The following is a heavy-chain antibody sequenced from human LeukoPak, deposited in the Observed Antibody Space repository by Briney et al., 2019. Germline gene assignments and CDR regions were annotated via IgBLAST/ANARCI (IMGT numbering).Heavy chain of an antibody. CDR1: GYSISSGYY. D-gene: IGHD6-19*01. CDR2: IYHSGST. CDR3: AREGSGWGDWYFDL. Sequence: SETLSLTCTVSGYSISSGYYWGWIRQPPGKGLEWIGSIYHSGSTYYNPSLKSRVTISVDTSKNQFSLKLSSVTAADTAVYYCAREGSGWGDWYFDLWGRGTLVTVSS. V-gene: IGHV4-38-2*02. J-gene: IGHJ2*01.